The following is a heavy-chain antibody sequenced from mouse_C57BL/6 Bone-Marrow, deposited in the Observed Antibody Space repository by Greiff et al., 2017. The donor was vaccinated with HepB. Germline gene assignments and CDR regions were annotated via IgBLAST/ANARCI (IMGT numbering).Heavy chain of an antibody. Sequence: QVQLQQSGAELVRPGASVKLSCTASGYTFTSYGISWVKHRPGQGLEWIGEIYPRSGNNYYNEKFKGKATLTSDKTSSTAYMELRSLTSEDSAVYFCAICDYGSGYSHWYFDVWGTGTTVTGSS. J-gene: IGHJ1*03. V-gene: IGHV1-81*01. D-gene: IGHD1-1*01. CDR3: AICDYGSGYSHWYFDV. CDR2: IYPRSGNN. CDR1: GYTFTSYG.